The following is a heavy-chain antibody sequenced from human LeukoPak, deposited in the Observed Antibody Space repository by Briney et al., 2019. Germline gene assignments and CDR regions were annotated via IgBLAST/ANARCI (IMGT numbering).Heavy chain of an antibody. Sequence: GRSLRLSCAASGFTFSSYGMHWVRQAPGKGLEWVAVISYDGSNKYYADSVKGRFTIFRDNSKNTLYLQMNSLRAEDTAVYYCAKGVFDYWGQGTLVTVSS. CDR2: ISYDGSNK. V-gene: IGHV3-30*18. J-gene: IGHJ4*02. CDR3: AKGVFDY. CDR1: GFTFSSYG.